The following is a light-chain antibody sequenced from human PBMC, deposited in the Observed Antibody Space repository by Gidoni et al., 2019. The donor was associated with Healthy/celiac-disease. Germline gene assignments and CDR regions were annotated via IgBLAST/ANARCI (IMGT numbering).Light chain of an antibody. CDR1: SSDVGGYNY. J-gene: IGLJ2*01. V-gene: IGLV2-11*01. CDR3: CSYAGSYTVV. CDR2: DVS. Sequence: QSALTQPRSVSGSPGQSVTISCTGTSSDVGGYNYVSWYQQHPGKAPKLMIYDVSKRPSGVPDRFSGSKSGNTASLTISGLQAEDEAEYDCCSYAGSYTVVVGGGTKLTVL.